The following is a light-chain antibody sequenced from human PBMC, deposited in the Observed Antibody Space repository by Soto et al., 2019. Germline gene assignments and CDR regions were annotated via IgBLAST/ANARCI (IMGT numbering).Light chain of an antibody. CDR1: QDIAIY. V-gene: IGKV1-9*01. CDR3: QQLRMYPST. Sequence: IQLTHPPSSLSASVGDRVTITCRASQDIAIYLAWYQQKPGEAPKLLIYAASTLYGGVPSTYSGSGSGTDFALTITSLQAEAFATYYWQQLRMYPSTFGGGTKVEIK. CDR2: AAS. J-gene: IGKJ4*01.